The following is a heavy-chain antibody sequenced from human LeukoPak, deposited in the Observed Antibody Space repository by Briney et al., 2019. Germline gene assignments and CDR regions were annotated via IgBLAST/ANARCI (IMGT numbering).Heavy chain of an antibody. V-gene: IGHV5-51*01. Sequence: GESLKISCKGSGYSFTSYWIGWVRQMPGKGLEWMGIIYPGDSDTRYSPSFQGQVTISADKSISTAYLQRSSLKASDTAMYYCARHLVPATGTTRWGELDYWGQGTLVTVSS. CDR3: ARHLVPATGTTRWGELDY. D-gene: IGHD1-1*01. CDR1: GYSFTSYW. J-gene: IGHJ4*02. CDR2: IYPGDSDT.